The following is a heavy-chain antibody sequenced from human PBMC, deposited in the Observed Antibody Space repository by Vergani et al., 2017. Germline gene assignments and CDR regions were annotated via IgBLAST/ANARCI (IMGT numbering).Heavy chain of an antibody. J-gene: IGHJ4*02. V-gene: IGHV1-18*01. D-gene: IGHD6-13*01. CDR2: ISAYNGNT. CDR3: AREAASYSSSWNAIDY. CDR1: GYTFTSYG. Sequence: QVQLVQSGAEVKKPGASVKVSCKASGYTFTSYGISWVRQAPGQGLEWMGWISAYNGNTNYAQKLQGRVTMTTDTSTSPAYMELRSLRSDDTAVYYCAREAASYSSSWNAIDYWGQGTLVTVSS.